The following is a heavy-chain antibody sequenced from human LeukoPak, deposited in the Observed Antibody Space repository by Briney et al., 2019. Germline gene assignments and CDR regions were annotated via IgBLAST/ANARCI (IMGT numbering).Heavy chain of an antibody. D-gene: IGHD7-27*01. Sequence: GGSLRLSCAASGFTFSRNGMHWVSQAPGEGLAWVALVWYDGSSQYYADSVKGRFTISRDNSQNTLYLQMNSLRAEDPAIYLCSKEGGAWVSAHWGGPWGRGTPGTLSP. J-gene: IGHJ5*02. CDR2: VWYDGSSQ. CDR3: SKEGGAWVSAHWGGP. CDR1: GFTFSRNG. V-gene: IGHV3-33*06.